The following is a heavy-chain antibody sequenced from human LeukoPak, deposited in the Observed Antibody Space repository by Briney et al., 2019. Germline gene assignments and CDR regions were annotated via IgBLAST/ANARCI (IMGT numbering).Heavy chain of an antibody. CDR3: AKEGAYCSGGSCYPNDY. J-gene: IGHJ4*02. CDR1: GYTFTSYD. D-gene: IGHD2-15*01. V-gene: IGHV1-8*01. Sequence: ASVKVSCKASGYTFTSYDINWVRQATGQGLEWMGWMNPNSGNTGYAQKFQGRVTMTRNTSISTAYMELSSLRSEDTAVYYCAKEGAYCSGGSCYPNDYWGQGTLVTVSS. CDR2: MNPNSGNT.